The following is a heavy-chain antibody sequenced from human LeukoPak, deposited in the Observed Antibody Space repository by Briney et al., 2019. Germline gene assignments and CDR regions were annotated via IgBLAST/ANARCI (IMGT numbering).Heavy chain of an antibody. V-gene: IGHV3-21*01. D-gene: IGHD6-13*01. Sequence: GGSLRLSCAASGFTFGDYSMNWVRQAPGKGLEWVSFISSSSSNIYYADSVKGRFTISRDNAKNSVYLQMNSLRAEDTAVYYCARAYYSSSWYGDYWGQGTLVTVSS. J-gene: IGHJ4*02. CDR1: GFTFGDYS. CDR2: ISSSSSNI. CDR3: ARAYYSSSWYGDY.